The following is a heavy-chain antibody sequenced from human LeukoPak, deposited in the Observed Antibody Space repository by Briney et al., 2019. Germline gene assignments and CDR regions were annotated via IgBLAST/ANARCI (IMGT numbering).Heavy chain of an antibody. D-gene: IGHD3-3*01. CDR3: ARQPRPLEAYYYYGMDV. Sequence: SETLSLTCTVSGGSISSSSYYWGWIRQPPGKGLEWIGSIYYSGSTYYNPSLKSRVTISVDTPKNQFSLKLSSVTAADTAVYYCARQPRPLEAYYYYGMDVWGQGTTVTVSS. CDR2: IYYSGST. CDR1: GGSISSSSYY. V-gene: IGHV4-39*01. J-gene: IGHJ6*02.